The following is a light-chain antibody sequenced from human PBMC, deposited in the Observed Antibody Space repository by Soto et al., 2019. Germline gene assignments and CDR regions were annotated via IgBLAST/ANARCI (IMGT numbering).Light chain of an antibody. Sequence: QSALTQPASVSGSPGQSITISCTGTSNDIGTYNYVSWYQQHPGKAPKLMIYDVTARPSGASNRFSGSKSGNTASLTISGLQPDDEADYYCSSCTSSTTHVTFGGGTKLTVL. J-gene: IGLJ2*01. CDR3: SSCTSSTTHVT. V-gene: IGLV2-14*03. CDR2: DVT. CDR1: SNDIGTYNY.